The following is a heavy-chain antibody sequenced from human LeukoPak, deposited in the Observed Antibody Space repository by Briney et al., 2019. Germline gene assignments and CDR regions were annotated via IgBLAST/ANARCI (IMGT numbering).Heavy chain of an antibody. V-gene: IGHV1-18*01. D-gene: IGHD6-13*01. CDR2: ISAYNGNT. CDR3: ARPQLYSSSWYRGGGGYFDL. Sequence: ASVKVSCKASGYTFTSYGISRVRQAPGQGLEWMGWISAYNGNTNYAQKLQGRVTMTTDTSTSTAYMELRSLRSDDTAVYYCARPQLYSSSWYRGGGGYFDLWGRGTLVTVSS. CDR1: GYTFTSYG. J-gene: IGHJ2*01.